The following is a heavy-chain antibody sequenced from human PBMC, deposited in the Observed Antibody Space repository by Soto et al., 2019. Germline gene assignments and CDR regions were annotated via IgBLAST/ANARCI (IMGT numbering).Heavy chain of an antibody. CDR2: IFYSGTT. CDR3: ARDLWVEPELYYYGMDV. V-gene: IGHV4-30-4*01. J-gene: IGHJ6*02. D-gene: IGHD1-1*01. Sequence: SETLSLTCTVSGDSISSADYYWSWIRQTPGKGLERIGHIFYSGTTYYNPSLKSRLTISVDTSKNHFSLRLTSVTAADTAVYYCARDLWVEPELYYYGMDVWGQGTTVTVSS. CDR1: GDSISSADYY.